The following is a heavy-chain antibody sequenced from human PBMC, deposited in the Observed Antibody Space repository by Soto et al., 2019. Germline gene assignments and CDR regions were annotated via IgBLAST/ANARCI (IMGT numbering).Heavy chain of an antibody. CDR1: GGSISSGGYS. J-gene: IGHJ5*02. Sequence: NPSETLSLTCAVSGGSISSGGYSWSWIRQPPGKGLEWIGYIYHSGSTYYNPSLKSRVTISVDRSKNQFSLKLSSVTAADTAVYYCARGVVPAALPFNWFDPWGQGTLVTVSS. D-gene: IGHD2-2*02. CDR3: ARGVVPAALPFNWFDP. CDR2: IYHSGST. V-gene: IGHV4-30-2*01.